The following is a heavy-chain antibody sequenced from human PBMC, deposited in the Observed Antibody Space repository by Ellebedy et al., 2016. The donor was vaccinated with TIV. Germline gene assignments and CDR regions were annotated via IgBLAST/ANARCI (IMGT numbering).Heavy chain of an antibody. CDR1: GFTFSTYA. V-gene: IGHV3-23*01. D-gene: IGHD5-18*01. J-gene: IGHJ6*02. CDR2: ISASGATT. CDR3: AREGDTAMVHGMDV. Sequence: GESLKISCAVSGFTFSTYAMNWVRQAPGKGLEWVSDISASGATTYYAESVKGRFTVSRDNSKRTLSLQMDSLRADDTAVYYCAREGDTAMVHGMDVWGQGTTVTVSS.